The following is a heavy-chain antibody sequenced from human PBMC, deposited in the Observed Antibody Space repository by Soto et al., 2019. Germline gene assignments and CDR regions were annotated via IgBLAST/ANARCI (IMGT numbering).Heavy chain of an antibody. D-gene: IGHD5-18*01. V-gene: IGHV2-26*02. J-gene: IGHJ4*02. CDR2: IFSNDEK. Sequence: QVTLKESGPVLVKPTETLTLTCTVSGFSLSRADVGVSWIRQPPGKALEWLAHIFSNDEKSYSTSLKSSLTISNDTSKSQVVLMMTNVDPVDTATYYCARISRCGYDFDYWGQGTLVTVSS. CDR1: GFSLSRADVG. CDR3: ARISRCGYDFDY.